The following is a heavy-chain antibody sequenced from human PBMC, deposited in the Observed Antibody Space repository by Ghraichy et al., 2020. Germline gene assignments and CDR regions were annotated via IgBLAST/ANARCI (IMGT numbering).Heavy chain of an antibody. CDR3: ARISPSFGGVTRARVFTEFDY. CDR1: GGSISSSSYF. Sequence: ESPNISCTVSGGSISSSSYFWGWIRQPPGKGLEWIGSIYYRGNTYYNPPLKSRVTISVDMSKNQFSLKLSSVTAADTAVYYCARISPSFGGVTRARVFTEFDYWGQGTLVTVSS. J-gene: IGHJ4*02. V-gene: IGHV4-39*01. D-gene: IGHD3-16*01. CDR2: IYYRGNT.